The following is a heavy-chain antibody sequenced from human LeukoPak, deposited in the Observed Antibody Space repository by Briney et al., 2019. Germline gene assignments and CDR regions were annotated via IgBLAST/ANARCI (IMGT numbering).Heavy chain of an antibody. Sequence: SETLSLTCAVYGGSFSGYYWSWIRQPPGKGLEWIGEINHSGSTNYNPSLKSRVTISVDTSKNQFSLKLSSVTAADTAVYYCARGLGYCSSTSCSSRFDPWGQGAPVTVSS. V-gene: IGHV4-34*01. CDR1: GGSFSGYY. CDR3: ARGLGYCSSTSCSSRFDP. D-gene: IGHD2-2*01. J-gene: IGHJ5*02. CDR2: INHSGST.